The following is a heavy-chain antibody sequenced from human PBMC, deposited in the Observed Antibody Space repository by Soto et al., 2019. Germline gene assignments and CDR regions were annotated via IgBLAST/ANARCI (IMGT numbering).Heavy chain of an antibody. J-gene: IGHJ6*02. D-gene: IGHD3-10*01. CDR1: GGSFSGYY. CDR2: INHSGST. CDR3: ARGGYGSGSYYTLYYYYYGMDV. Sequence: SETLSLTCAVYGGSFSGYYWSWIRQPPGKGLEWIGEINHSGSTNYNPSLKSRVTISVDTTKNQFSLKLSSVTAADTAVYYCARGGYGSGSYYTLYYYYYGMDVWGQGTTVTVSS. V-gene: IGHV4-34*01.